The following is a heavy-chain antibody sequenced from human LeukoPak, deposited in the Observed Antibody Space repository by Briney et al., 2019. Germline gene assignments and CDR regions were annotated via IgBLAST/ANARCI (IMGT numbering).Heavy chain of an antibody. CDR3: ARDRNTDFWSGYYTNYFDY. CDR1: GFTFSSYW. Sequence: GGSLRLSCAASGFTFSSYWMSWVRQAPGKGLEWVANIKQDGSEKYYVDYVKGRFTISRDNAKNSLYLQMNSLRAEDTAVYYCARDRNTDFWSGYYTNYFDYWGQGTLVTVSS. D-gene: IGHD3-3*01. J-gene: IGHJ4*02. CDR2: IKQDGSEK. V-gene: IGHV3-7*01.